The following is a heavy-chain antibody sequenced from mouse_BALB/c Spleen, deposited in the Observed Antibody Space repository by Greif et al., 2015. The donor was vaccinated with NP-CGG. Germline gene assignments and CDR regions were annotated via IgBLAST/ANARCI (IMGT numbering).Heavy chain of an antibody. CDR2: ISSGGSYT. CDR1: GFTFSSYA. D-gene: IGHD4-1*01. J-gene: IGHJ3*01. CDR3: AREELGREAWFAY. Sequence: EVQLVESGGGLVKPGGSPKLSCAASGFTFSSYAMSWVRQTPEKRLEWVATISSGGSYTYYPDSVKGRFTISRDNAKNTLYLQMSSLRSEDTAMYYCAREELGREAWFAYWGQGTLVTVSA. V-gene: IGHV5-9-3*01.